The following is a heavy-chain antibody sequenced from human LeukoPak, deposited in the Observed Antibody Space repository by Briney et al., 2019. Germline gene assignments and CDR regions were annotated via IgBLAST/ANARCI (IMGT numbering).Heavy chain of an antibody. CDR1: GFTFSSYA. V-gene: IGHV3-7*01. CDR2: IKQDGSEK. J-gene: IGHJ4*02. CDR3: ARDRGITGY. Sequence: PGGSLRLSCAASGFTFSSYAMSWVRQAPGKGLEWVANIKQDGSEKYYVDSVKGRFTISRDNAKNSLYLQMNSPRAEDTAVYYCARDRGITGYWGQGTLVTVSS. D-gene: IGHD1-14*01.